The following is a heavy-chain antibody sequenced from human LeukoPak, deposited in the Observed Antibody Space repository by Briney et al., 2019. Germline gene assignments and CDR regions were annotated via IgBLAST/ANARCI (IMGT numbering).Heavy chain of an antibody. V-gene: IGHV4-38-2*02. J-gene: IGHJ4*02. Sequence: SETLSLTCTVSGYSISSGYYWGWIRQPPGKGLEWIGSIYHSGSTYYNPSLKSRVTISVDTSKNQFSLKLSSVTAADTAVYYCARWDDSAWGFGNWGPGTLVTVSS. CDR3: ARWDDSAWGFGN. CDR1: GYSISSGYY. CDR2: IYHSGST. D-gene: IGHD6-19*01.